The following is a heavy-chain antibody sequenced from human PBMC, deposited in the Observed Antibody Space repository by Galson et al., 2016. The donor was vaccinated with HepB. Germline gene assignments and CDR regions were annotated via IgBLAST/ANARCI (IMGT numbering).Heavy chain of an antibody. CDR2: INSDGSST. V-gene: IGHV3-74*01. Sequence: SLRLSCAASGFTFSSYWMHWVRQAPGKGLVWVSRINSDGSSTSYADSVKGRFTISRDNARNTLYLQMNSLRAEDTAVYYCARRMATITSFDYWGQGTLVTVSS. J-gene: IGHJ4*02. CDR1: GFTFSSYW. CDR3: ARRMATITSFDY. D-gene: IGHD5-24*01.